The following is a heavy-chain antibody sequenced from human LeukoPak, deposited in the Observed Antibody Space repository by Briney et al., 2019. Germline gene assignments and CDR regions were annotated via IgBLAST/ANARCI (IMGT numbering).Heavy chain of an antibody. J-gene: IGHJ6*03. CDR1: GGTFSSYA. Sequence: SVKVSCKASGGTFSSYAISWVRQAPGQGLERMGGIITIFGTANYAQKFQGRVTITADESTSTAYMELSSLRSEDTAVYYCATDLYSSGWYDPENYYYYYMDVWGKGTTVTVSS. V-gene: IGHV1-69*13. D-gene: IGHD6-19*01. CDR3: ATDLYSSGWYDPENYYYYYMDV. CDR2: IITIFGTA.